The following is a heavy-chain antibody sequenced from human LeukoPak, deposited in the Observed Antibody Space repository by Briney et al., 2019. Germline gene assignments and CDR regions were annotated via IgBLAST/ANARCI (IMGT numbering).Heavy chain of an antibody. CDR2: IYTSGST. D-gene: IGHD3-3*01. CDR1: GGSISSYY. CDR3: ARGDDFWSGYPFDY. J-gene: IGHJ4*02. V-gene: IGHV4-4*07. Sequence: SETLSLTCTVSGGSISSYYWSWIRQPAGKGLEWIGRIYTSGSTKYNPSLKSRVTISVDTSKNQFSLKLSSVTAADTAVYYCARGDDFWSGYPFDYWGQGTLVTVSS.